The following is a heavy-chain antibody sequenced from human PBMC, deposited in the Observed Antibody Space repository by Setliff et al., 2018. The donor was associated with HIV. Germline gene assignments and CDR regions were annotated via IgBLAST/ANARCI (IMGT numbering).Heavy chain of an antibody. V-gene: IGHV1-2*06. J-gene: IGHJ6*04. CDR3: ARGKGVGGVIITGGLDV. Sequence: GASVKVSCKASGYKFTGHHIQWMRQAPGQGLEWMGRINPNMGDTQYAQKFQGRIIMTRDTSINTVYMELSSLTSEDTAVYYCARGKGVGGVIITGGLDVWGKGTTVTVSS. CDR1: GYKFTGHH. D-gene: IGHD3-10*01. CDR2: INPNMGDT.